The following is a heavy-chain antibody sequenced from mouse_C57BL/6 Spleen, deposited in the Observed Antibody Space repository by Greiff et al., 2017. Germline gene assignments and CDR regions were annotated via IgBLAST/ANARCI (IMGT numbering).Heavy chain of an antibody. D-gene: IGHD3-3*01. CDR2: IDPSDGYT. CDR1: GYSFTSYG. CDR3: ARGGRGWYFDV. V-gene: IGHV1-50*01. J-gene: IGHJ1*03. Sequence: QVQLQQPGAELVQPGASVKLSCKASGYSFTSYGMQWVKQRHGQGLELIGVIDPSDGYTNYNQQFKGKATLTVDTSSSTAYMQLSSLASEDSAVYYCARGGRGWYFDVWGTGTTVTVAS.